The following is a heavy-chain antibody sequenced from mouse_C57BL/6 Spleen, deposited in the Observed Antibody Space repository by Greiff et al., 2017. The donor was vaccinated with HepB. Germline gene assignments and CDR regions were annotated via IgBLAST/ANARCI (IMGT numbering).Heavy chain of an antibody. D-gene: IGHD1-3*01. Sequence: QVQLKQPGAELVMPGASVKLSCKASGYTFTSYWMHWVKQRPGQGLEWIGEIDPSDSYTNYNQKFKGKSTLTVDKSSSTAYMQLSSLTSEDSAVYYCARNYWFAYWGQGTLVTVSA. CDR2: IDPSDSYT. V-gene: IGHV1-69*01. CDR3: ARNYWFAY. J-gene: IGHJ3*01. CDR1: GYTFTSYW.